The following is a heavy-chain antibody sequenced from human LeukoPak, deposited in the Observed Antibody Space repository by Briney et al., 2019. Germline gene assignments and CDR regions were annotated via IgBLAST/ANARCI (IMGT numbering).Heavy chain of an antibody. CDR2: IDPGDSDT. D-gene: IGHD4-11*01. CDR3: ARRPDYSITTDWYFDL. CDR1: GYSFTSYW. V-gene: IGHV5-51*01. Sequence: GESLKISCKGSGYSFTSYWIGWVRQMPGKGLEWMGIIDPGDSDTRYSPSFQGQVTISADKSISTAYLQWSSLKASDTAMYCCARRPDYSITTDWYFDLWGRGTLVTVPS. J-gene: IGHJ2*01.